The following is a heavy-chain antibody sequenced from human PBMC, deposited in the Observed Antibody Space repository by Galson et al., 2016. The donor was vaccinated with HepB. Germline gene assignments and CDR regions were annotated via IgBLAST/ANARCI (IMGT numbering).Heavy chain of an antibody. CDR2: IYWDDDK. V-gene: IGHV2-5*02. J-gene: IGHJ2*01. D-gene: IGHD5-18*01. CDR1: GFSLSTSGVG. CDR3: AHRPGGYSDGGPFFDL. Sequence: PALVKPTQTLTLTCTFSGFSLSTSGVGVGWIRQPPGKVLEWLALIYWDDDKRYSPSLKSRLTITKDTSKNQVVLTMSNMDTVDTATYFCAHRPGGYSDGGPFFDLWGRGTQVTVSS.